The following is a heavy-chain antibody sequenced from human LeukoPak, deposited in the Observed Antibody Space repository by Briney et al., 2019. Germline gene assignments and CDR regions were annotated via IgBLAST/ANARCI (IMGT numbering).Heavy chain of an antibody. CDR3: ARDGEGYCSSTSCYEAWFDP. Sequence: PSETLSLTCTVSGGSISSYYWSWLRQPAGKGLEWIGRIYTSGSTNYNPSLTSRVTMSVATSKNQFSLTLSSVPAADTAVSYCARDGEGYCSSTSCYEAWFDPWGQGTLVTVSS. D-gene: IGHD2-2*01. CDR1: GGSISSYY. J-gene: IGHJ5*02. V-gene: IGHV4-4*07. CDR2: IYTSGST.